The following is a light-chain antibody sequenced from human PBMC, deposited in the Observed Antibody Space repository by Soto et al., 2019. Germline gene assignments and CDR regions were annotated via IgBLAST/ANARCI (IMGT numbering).Light chain of an antibody. CDR3: QQYNTYSRT. CDR2: KAS. V-gene: IGKV1-5*03. Sequence: DIQITQSPSTLSASVGDRVTITCRASQSVSSWLAWYQQKPGKAPKLLIYKASSLESGVPSRFRGICSGTEFTLPLSRLQPDDISTYYCQQYNTYSRTFGQGTKVDIK. J-gene: IGKJ1*01. CDR1: QSVSSW.